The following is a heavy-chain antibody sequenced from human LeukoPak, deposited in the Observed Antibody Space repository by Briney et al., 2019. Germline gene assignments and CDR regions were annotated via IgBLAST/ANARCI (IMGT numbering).Heavy chain of an antibody. D-gene: IGHD3-3*01. J-gene: IGHJ4*02. Sequence: PGGSLRLSCAASGFSFDTYAMHWVRQAPGQGLEWVALIWHDGSHKFYSNSVRGPFTISRDNSKNTVYLQMNNLRRDDTAVYYCSREIFGPRSYPDFWGQGTLVIVSS. CDR1: GFSFDTYA. V-gene: IGHV3-33*01. CDR3: SREIFGPRSYPDF. CDR2: IWHDGSHK.